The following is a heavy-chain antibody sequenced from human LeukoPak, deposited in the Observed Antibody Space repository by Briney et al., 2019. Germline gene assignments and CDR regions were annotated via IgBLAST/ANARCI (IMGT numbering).Heavy chain of an antibody. CDR3: ARERTLYVSGSGYGMYV. D-gene: IGHD3-10*01. V-gene: IGHV3-33*08. J-gene: IGHJ6*02. Sequence: GGSLRLSCAASGFTVSSNYMSWVRQAPGKGLEWVALIWYDGSNKYYADSVKGRFTISRDSSKNTLYLEMSSLRAEDTAVYFCARERTLYVSGSGYGMYVWGQGTTVTVSS. CDR1: GFTVSSNY. CDR2: IWYDGSNK.